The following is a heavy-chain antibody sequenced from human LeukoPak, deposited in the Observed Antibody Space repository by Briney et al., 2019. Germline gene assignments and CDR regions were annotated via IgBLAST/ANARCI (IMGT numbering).Heavy chain of an antibody. CDR3: ARELQQQLVFGWFDP. D-gene: IGHD6-13*01. V-gene: IGHV1-2*02. Sequence: ASVKVSCKASGYTFTGYYMHWVRQAPGQGLEWMGWINPNSGGTTYAKTFQGRVTMTRDTSISTAYMELSRLRSDDTAVYYCARELQQQLVFGWFDPWGQGTLVTVSS. CDR2: INPNSGGT. J-gene: IGHJ5*02. CDR1: GYTFTGYY.